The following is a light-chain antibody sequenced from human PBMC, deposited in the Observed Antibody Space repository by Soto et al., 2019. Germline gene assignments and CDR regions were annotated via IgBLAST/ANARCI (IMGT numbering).Light chain of an antibody. Sequence: QSALTQPRSVSGSPGQSVTISCTGTSSDVGGYSYVSWFQQHPGKAPKLMIYDVSKRPSGVPDRFSGSKSGNTASLTISGLQAEEEDDYYCCSFAGSYTLYVFGTGTKLTVL. CDR2: DVS. CDR3: CSFAGSYTLYV. V-gene: IGLV2-11*01. J-gene: IGLJ1*01. CDR1: SSDVGGYSY.